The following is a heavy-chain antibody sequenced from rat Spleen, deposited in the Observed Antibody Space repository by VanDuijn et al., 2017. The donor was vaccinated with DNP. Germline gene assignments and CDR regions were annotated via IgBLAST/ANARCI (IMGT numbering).Heavy chain of an antibody. V-gene: IGHV2-41*01. J-gene: IGHJ4*01. CDR2: IWNSGGS. CDR1: GFSLTGYN. Sequence: QVQLKESGPGLVQPSQTLSLTCTVAGFSLTGYNVHWVRQPPGKGLEWMGVIWNSGGSGYNSALKSRLSISKDTSKSQVFLKLNSLQTEDTATYYCASTLVNYDTYGYYAMDAWGQGTSVTVSS. CDR3: ASTLVNYDTYGYYAMDA. D-gene: IGHD1-11*01.